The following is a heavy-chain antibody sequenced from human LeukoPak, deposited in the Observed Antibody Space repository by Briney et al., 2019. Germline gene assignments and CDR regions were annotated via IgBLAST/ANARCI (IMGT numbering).Heavy chain of an antibody. D-gene: IGHD1-26*01. CDR1: GFTFDDYA. CDR3: ASPYSGSYY. Sequence: GGSLRLSCAASGFTFDDYAMHWVRQAPGKGLEWVSGISWNSGSIGYADSVKGRFTISRDNAKNSLYLQMNSLRAEDTAVYYCASPYSGSYYWGQGTLVTVSS. V-gene: IGHV3-9*01. J-gene: IGHJ4*02. CDR2: ISWNSGSI.